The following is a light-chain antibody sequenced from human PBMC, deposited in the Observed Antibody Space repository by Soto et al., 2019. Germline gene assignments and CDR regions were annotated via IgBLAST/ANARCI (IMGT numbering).Light chain of an antibody. CDR3: HQRCSMPYA. Sequence: DIQMTQSPSSLSASVGDRVTITCRASQTTNNYLNWYQLKPGKAPKLLIYAASTLQTGVPSRFTGSGSGTDFTLTIISLQPEDYATYFCHQRCSMPYAFGPGPKVEIK. CDR1: QTTNNY. CDR2: AAS. J-gene: IGKJ2*01. V-gene: IGKV1-39*01.